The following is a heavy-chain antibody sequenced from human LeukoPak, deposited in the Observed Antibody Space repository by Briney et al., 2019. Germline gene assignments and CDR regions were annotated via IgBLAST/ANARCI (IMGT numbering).Heavy chain of an antibody. D-gene: IGHD2/OR15-2a*01. J-gene: IGHJ4*02. CDR3: ARAYADEVNTFDY. Sequence: ASVKVACKASGYSFTSYYMNWVRQAPGQGLEWMGIINASGGSTSYAQKFQGRLTMTRDTSTRTVYMELSSLRSEDTAVYYCARAYADEVNTFDYWGQGTLVTVSS. CDR1: GYSFTSYY. V-gene: IGHV1-46*01. CDR2: INASGGST.